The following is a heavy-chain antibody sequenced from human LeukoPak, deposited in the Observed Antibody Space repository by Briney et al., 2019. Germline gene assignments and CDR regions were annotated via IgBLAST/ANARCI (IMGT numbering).Heavy chain of an antibody. CDR1: GXSFSGYY. CDR3: ARGRYYGSGSYYNVLDLDY. J-gene: IGHJ4*02. D-gene: IGHD3-10*01. CDR2: INHSGST. V-gene: IGHV4-34*01. Sequence: SETLSLTCAVYGXSFSGYYWSWIRQPPGKGLEWIGEINHSGSTNYNPSLKSRVTISVDTSKTQFSLKLSSVTAADTAVYYCARGRYYGSGSYYNVLDLDYWGQGTLVTVSS.